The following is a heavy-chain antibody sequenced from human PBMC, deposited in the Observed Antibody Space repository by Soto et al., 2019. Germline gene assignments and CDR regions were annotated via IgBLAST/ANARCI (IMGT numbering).Heavy chain of an antibody. Sequence: VQLMQSGAEVKQPGSSVKVSCKASGGTFSSHSINWVRQAPGQGLEWIGGIITLFGTANYAQNFQGRVTITEDQSTSTAYMELNSLRSDDTAVYYCAREVGYGDFSAALLDGGQGTLVTVSS. J-gene: IGHJ4*02. D-gene: IGHD4-17*01. CDR3: AREVGYGDFSAALLD. CDR1: GGTFSSHS. CDR2: IITLFGTA. V-gene: IGHV1-69*01.